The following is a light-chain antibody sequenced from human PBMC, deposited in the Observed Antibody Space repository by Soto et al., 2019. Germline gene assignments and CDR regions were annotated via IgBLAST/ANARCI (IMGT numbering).Light chain of an antibody. CDR3: LQYNSYPWA. Sequence: DIQMTQSPSTLSASVGDRVTITCRASQSISSWLAWYQQKPGKAPNLLIYDASSLESGVPSRFSGSGSGTEFTLTISSLQPDDFATYYCLQYNSYPWAFGQGTKV. V-gene: IGKV1-5*01. CDR1: QSISSW. J-gene: IGKJ1*01. CDR2: DAS.